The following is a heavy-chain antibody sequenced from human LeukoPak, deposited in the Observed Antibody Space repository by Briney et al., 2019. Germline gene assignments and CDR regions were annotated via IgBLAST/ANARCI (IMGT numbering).Heavy chain of an antibody. CDR3: AREDAVSSDDAFDL. CDR2: INHSGST. D-gene: IGHD6-19*01. V-gene: IGHV4-34*01. Sequence: KPSETLSLTCAVYGGSFSGYYWSWIRQPPGKGLEWIGEINHSGSTNYNPSLKSRVTISVDTSKNQFSLKLSAVTAADTAMYYCAREDAVSSDDAFDLWGQGTMVTVS. CDR1: GGSFSGYY. J-gene: IGHJ3*01.